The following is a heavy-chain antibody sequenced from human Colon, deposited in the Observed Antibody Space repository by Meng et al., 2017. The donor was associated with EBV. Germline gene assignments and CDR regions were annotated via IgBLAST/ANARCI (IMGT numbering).Heavy chain of an antibody. CDR3: ARDRKHYGERGWFDP. J-gene: IGHJ5*02. Sequence: QVHLQVSGPGLVQPSQNLSLTCTVSGGSISSGDYYWSWIRQPPGKGLEWIGYIYYSGSTYSNASLKSRVTISIDRSKNQFSLKLSSVTAADTAVYYCARDRKHYGERGWFDPWGQGTLVTVSS. CDR2: IYYSGST. V-gene: IGHV4-30-4*01. CDR1: GGSISSGDYY. D-gene: IGHD4-17*01.